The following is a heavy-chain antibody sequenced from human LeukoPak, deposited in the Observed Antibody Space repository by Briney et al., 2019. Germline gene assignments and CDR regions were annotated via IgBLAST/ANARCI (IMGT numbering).Heavy chain of an antibody. CDR2: IYSGADT. CDR1: GFTVSSNY. V-gene: IGHV3-53*01. Sequence: GGSLRLSCAASGFTVSSNYMSWVRQAPGKGLEWVSIIYSGADTYYADSVKGRFTVSRDNSKHMVYVQMNSLRAEDTAVYYCARTFVSGDGYKVGYFDYWGQGTLVTVSS. J-gene: IGHJ4*02. D-gene: IGHD5-24*01. CDR3: ARTFVSGDGYKVGYFDY.